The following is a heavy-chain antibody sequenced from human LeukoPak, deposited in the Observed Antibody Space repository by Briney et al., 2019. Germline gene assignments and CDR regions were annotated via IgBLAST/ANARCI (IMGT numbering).Heavy chain of an antibody. CDR2: IYYSGST. D-gene: IGHD3-10*01. Sequence: SETLSLTCTVSGGSIISYYWSWVRQSPGNDLEWLGYIYYSGSTNYNPSLKSRVTISVDTSKNQFSLKLTSVTAADTAVYYCARGPYGSGSYLDFWGQGTRVTVSS. V-gene: IGHV4-59*01. J-gene: IGHJ4*02. CDR3: ARGPYGSGSYLDF. CDR1: GGSIISYY.